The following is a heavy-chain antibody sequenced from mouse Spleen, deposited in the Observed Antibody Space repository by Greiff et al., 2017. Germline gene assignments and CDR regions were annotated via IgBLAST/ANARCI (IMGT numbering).Heavy chain of an antibody. V-gene: IGHV5-17*01. CDR3: ARPGLYDGYYVDAMDY. CDR1: GFTFSDYG. Sequence: DVKLQESGGGLVKPGGSLKLSCAASGFTFSDYGMHWVRQAPEKGLEWVAYISSGSSTIYYADTVKGRFTISRDNAKNTLFLQMTSLRSEDTAMYYCARPGLYDGYYVDAMDYWGQGTSVTVSS. CDR2: ISSGSSTI. D-gene: IGHD2-3*01. J-gene: IGHJ4*01.